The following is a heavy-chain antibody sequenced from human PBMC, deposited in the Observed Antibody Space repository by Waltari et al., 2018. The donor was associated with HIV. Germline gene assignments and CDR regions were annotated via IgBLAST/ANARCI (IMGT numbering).Heavy chain of an antibody. CDR1: GFTFSSYR. Sequence: EVQLVESGGGLVKPGGSLRLSCAASGFTFSSYRMNWVRQAPGKGLEWVSSISSSSSYIYYADSVKGRFTISRDNAKNSLYLQMNSLRAEDTAVYYCARDVEEWLRSGRRQPRGVWGQGTTVTVSS. D-gene: IGHD5-12*01. V-gene: IGHV3-21*01. CDR3: ARDVEEWLRSGRRQPRGV. CDR2: ISSSSSYI. J-gene: IGHJ6*02.